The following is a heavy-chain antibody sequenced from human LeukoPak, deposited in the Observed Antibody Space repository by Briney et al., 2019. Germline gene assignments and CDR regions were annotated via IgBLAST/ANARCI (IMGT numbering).Heavy chain of an antibody. D-gene: IGHD6-13*01. CDR1: GYSFTSYW. CDR2: IYPGDSDS. V-gene: IGHV5-51*01. CDR3: AKTLAGAFDI. J-gene: IGHJ3*02. Sequence: PGESLKISCKGSGYSFTSYWIGWVRQMPGKGLEWMGIIYPGDSDSRYSPSFQGQVTISADKSITTAYLQWSSLKASDSAMYYCAKTLAGAFDIWGQGTMVAVSS.